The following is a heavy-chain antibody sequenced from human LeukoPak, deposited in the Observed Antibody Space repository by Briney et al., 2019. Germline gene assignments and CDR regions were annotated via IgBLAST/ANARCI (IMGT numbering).Heavy chain of an antibody. CDR1: GGSITNYY. V-gene: IGHV4-59*01. D-gene: IGHD3-22*01. CDR3: ARDHDYYDSSGYYRYFDY. J-gene: IGHJ4*02. CDR2: IYYSGST. Sequence: SETLSLTCTVSGGSITNYYWTWIRQPPGKELEWIGFIYYSGSTNYSPSLKSRVTISVDTSKNQFSLKLSSVTAADTAVYYCARDHDYYDSSGYYRYFDYWGQGTLVTVSS.